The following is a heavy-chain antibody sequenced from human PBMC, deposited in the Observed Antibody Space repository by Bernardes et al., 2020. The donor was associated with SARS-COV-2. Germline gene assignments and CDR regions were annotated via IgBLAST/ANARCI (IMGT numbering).Heavy chain of an antibody. V-gene: IGHV3-30*18. Sequence: GGSLRLSCAASGFTFSSYGLHWVRQAPGKGLEWVAVISYDGSNKYYADSVKGRFTISRDNSKNTLYLQMNSLRAEDTAVYYCAKDSAYYYDSSGWGFDYWGQGTLVTGSA. CDR2: ISYDGSNK. CDR3: AKDSAYYYDSSGWGFDY. CDR1: GFTFSSYG. D-gene: IGHD3-22*01. J-gene: IGHJ4*02.